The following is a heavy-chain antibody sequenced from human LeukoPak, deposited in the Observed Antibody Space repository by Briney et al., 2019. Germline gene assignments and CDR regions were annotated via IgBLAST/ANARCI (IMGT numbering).Heavy chain of an antibody. CDR3: AKALRSWGYCGADCSNVHAFDI. CDR2: ISYDGSNR. CDR1: GFTFSNYG. J-gene: IGHJ3*02. V-gene: IGHV3-30*18. D-gene: IGHD2-21*02. Sequence: GGSLRLSCAASGFTFSNYGIHWFRQAPGKGLEWVAVISYDGSNRYYADSVEGRFTIPRDNSKETLYVQMNSLRAEDTAVYYCAKALRSWGYCGADCSNVHAFDIWGQGTMVTVSS.